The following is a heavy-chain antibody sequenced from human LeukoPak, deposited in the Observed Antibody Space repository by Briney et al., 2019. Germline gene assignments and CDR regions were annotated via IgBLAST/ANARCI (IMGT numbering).Heavy chain of an antibody. CDR2: IKQDGSEK. J-gene: IGHJ3*02. Sequence: PGGSLRLSCAASGFTFSSYWMSWVRQAPGKGLEWVANIKQDGSEKYYVDSVKGRFTISRDNAKNSLYLQMNSLRAEDTAVYYCARTGYYDFWSGQYDGAFDIWGQETMVTVSS. CDR3: ARTGYYDFWSGQYDGAFDI. CDR1: GFTFSSYW. V-gene: IGHV3-7*01. D-gene: IGHD3-3*01.